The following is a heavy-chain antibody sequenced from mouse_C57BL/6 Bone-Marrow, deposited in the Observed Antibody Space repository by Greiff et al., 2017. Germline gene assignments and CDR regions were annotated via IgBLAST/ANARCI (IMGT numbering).Heavy chain of an antibody. V-gene: IGHV14-1*01. J-gene: IGHJ4*01. Sequence: VQLQQSGAELVRPGASVKLSCTASGFNIKDYYMHWVKQRPEQGLEWIGRIDPEDGDTEYAPKFQGKATMTADTSSYTAYLQLSSLTSEDTAVYYCTTGDYYGSSKYYYAMDYWGQGTSVTVSS. CDR2: IDPEDGDT. CDR3: TTGDYYGSSKYYYAMDY. D-gene: IGHD1-1*01. CDR1: GFNIKDYY.